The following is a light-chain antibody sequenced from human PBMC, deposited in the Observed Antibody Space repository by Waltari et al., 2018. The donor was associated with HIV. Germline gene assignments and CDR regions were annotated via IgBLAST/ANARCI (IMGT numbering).Light chain of an antibody. CDR1: NPNIGADYV. Sequence: QSVLTQPPSVSGAPGQSVTTSCTGGNPNIGADYVAHGYRQLPGTAPKLLIYDHNNRPSGVPDRFSGSKSGTSASLAITGLQAEDEADYYCQSYDSGLGGVFGGGTKLIVL. CDR2: DHN. CDR3: QSYDSGLGGV. J-gene: IGLJ2*01. V-gene: IGLV1-40*01.